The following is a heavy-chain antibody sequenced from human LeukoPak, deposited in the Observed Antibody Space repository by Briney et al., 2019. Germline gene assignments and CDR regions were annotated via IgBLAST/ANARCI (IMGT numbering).Heavy chain of an antibody. Sequence: ASVKVSCKASGYTFTGCYMHWVRQAPGQGLEWMGWINPNSGGTNYAQKFQGRVTMTRDTSISTAHMELSRLRSDDTAVYYCARSLLWFGESYYFDYWGQGTLVTVSS. V-gene: IGHV1-2*02. CDR1: GYTFTGCY. J-gene: IGHJ4*02. D-gene: IGHD3-10*01. CDR2: INPNSGGT. CDR3: ARSLLWFGESYYFDY.